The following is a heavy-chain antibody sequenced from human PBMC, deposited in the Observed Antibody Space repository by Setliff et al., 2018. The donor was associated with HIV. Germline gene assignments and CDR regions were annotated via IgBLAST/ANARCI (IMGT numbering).Heavy chain of an antibody. CDR2: IFASGST. D-gene: IGHD1-20*01. J-gene: IGHJ2*01. V-gene: IGHV4-4*07. CDR1: GGSFSSYH. CDR3: ARRNGNWNCL. Sequence: SETLSLTCTVSGGSFSSYHWSWIRHPAGKGLEWIGHIFASGSTKYNPSLESRVTMSVDTSRTQFSLKLRSVTAADTAVYYCARRNGNWNCLWG.